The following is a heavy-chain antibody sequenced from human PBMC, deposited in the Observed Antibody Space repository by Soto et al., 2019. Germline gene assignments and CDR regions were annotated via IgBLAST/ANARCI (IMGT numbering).Heavy chain of an antibody. J-gene: IGHJ3*02. Sequence: PSETLSLTCTVSGGSISNYYWTWIRQPPGKGLEWIGYIYYSGSTNYNPSLKSRVTISVDTSKNQFSLKLNSVTAADTAIYYCGRKVTGFMGYVYDIWAKGTMVPVSS. D-gene: IGHD3-9*01. CDR1: GGSISNYY. V-gene: IGHV4-59*08. CDR2: IYYSGST. CDR3: GRKVTGFMGYVYDI.